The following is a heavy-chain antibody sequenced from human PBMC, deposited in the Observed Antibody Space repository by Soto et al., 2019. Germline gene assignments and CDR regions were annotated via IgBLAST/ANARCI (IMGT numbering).Heavy chain of an antibody. CDR3: ARILGYYSSTSCNYAMDV. D-gene: IGHD2-2*01. CDR2: ISGSGGST. V-gene: IGHV3-23*01. J-gene: IGHJ6*02. CDR1: GFTFSSYA. Sequence: EVQLLESGGGLVQPGGSLRLSCAASGFTFSSYAMSWVRQAPGKGLEWVSAISGSGGSTYYADSVKGQFTISRDNSKNTPYLQMNSLRAEDTAVYYCARILGYYSSTSCNYAMDVWGQGTTVTVSS.